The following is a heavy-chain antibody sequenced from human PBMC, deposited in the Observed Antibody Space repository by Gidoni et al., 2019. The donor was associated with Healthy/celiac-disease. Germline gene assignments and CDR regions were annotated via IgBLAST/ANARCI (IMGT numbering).Heavy chain of an antibody. J-gene: IGHJ6*02. V-gene: IGHV3-9*01. CDR1: GFTFDDSA. CDR2: ISWNSGSI. CDR3: AKAGYGYDFWSGYYLGGMDV. Sequence: EVQLVESGGGLVQPGRSLRLSCAASGFTFDDSAMHWVRQAPGKGLEWVSGISWNSGSIGYADSVKGRFTISRDNAKNSLYLQMNSLRAEDTALYYCAKAGYGYDFWSGYYLGGMDVWGQGTTVTVSS. D-gene: IGHD3-3*01.